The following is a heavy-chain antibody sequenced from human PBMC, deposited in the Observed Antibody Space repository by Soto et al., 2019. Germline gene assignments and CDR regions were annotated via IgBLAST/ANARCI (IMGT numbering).Heavy chain of an antibody. V-gene: IGHV4-61*01. CDR1: GGSVSSGSYY. Sequence: TSETLSLTCTVSGGSVSSGSYYWSWIRQPPGKGLEWIGYIYYSGSTNYNPSLKSRVTISVDTSKNQFSLKLSSVTAADTAVYYCARLHYGMDVWGQGTTVTAP. CDR3: ARLHYGMDV. J-gene: IGHJ6*02. CDR2: IYYSGST.